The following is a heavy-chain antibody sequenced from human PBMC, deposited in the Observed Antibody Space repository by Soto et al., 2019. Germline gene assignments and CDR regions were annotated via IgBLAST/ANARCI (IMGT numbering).Heavy chain of an antibody. V-gene: IGHV3-30*18. CDR1: GFTFSSYG. Sequence: GGSLRLSCAASGFTFSSYGMHWVRQAPGKGLEWVAVISYDGSNKYYADSVKGRFTISRDNSKNTLYLQMNSLRAEDTAVYYCAKGERITMIVVEERPDYWGQGTLVTVSS. J-gene: IGHJ4*02. CDR3: AKGERITMIVVEERPDY. CDR2: ISYDGSNK. D-gene: IGHD3-22*01.